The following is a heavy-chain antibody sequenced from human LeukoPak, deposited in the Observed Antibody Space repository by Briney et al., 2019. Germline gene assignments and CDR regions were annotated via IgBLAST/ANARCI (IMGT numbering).Heavy chain of an antibody. J-gene: IGHJ3*02. D-gene: IGHD1-26*01. CDR2: IVVGSGNT. Sequence: VASVKVSCKASGFTFTSSAMQWVRQARGQRLEWIGWIVVGSGNTNYAQKFQERVTTTRDMSTSTAYMELSSLRSEDTAVYYCAAGEWELLGAFDIWGQGTMVTVSS. CDR1: GFTFTSSA. CDR3: AAGEWELLGAFDI. V-gene: IGHV1-58*02.